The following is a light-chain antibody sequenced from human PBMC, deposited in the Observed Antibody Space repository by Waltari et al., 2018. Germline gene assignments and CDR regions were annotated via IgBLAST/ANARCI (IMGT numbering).Light chain of an antibody. V-gene: IGKV1-39*01. Sequence: DIQVTQSPSSLSASVGDRVIITCRTSQTITNYLNWYQQKPGKAPQLLIYAASNLQSGVPSSFSGSGSGTDFTLTINSLQPDDFATYFCQQTYSVPLTFGGGTRVEIK. CDR1: QTITNY. J-gene: IGKJ4*01. CDR2: AAS. CDR3: QQTYSVPLT.